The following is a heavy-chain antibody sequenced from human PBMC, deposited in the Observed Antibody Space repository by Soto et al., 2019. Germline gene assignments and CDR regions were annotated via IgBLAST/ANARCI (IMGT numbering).Heavy chain of an antibody. V-gene: IGHV1-46*01. J-gene: IGHJ5*02. CDR1: GYTFTSHW. D-gene: IGHD3-3*02. Sequence: GGSVKVSCKASGYTFTSHWMHWVRQVPGQGLEWIGVINPTGEKKSYARRLQDRLTLTTDTSTNTVYMELSSLRSDDTAIYYCARDESAFDLIWWFDPWGPGTLVTVSS. CDR2: INPTGEKK. CDR3: ARDESAFDLIWWFDP.